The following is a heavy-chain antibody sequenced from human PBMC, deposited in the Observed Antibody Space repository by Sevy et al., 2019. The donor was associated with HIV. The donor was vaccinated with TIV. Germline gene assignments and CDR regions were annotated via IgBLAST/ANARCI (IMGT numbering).Heavy chain of an antibody. J-gene: IGHJ6*02. CDR3: ARDVIGTYYYGSGSYSQYYGMDV. CDR1: GYSISSGYY. V-gene: IGHV4-38-2*02. D-gene: IGHD3-10*01. CDR2: IYHSGST. Sequence: SETLSLTCTVSGYSISSGYYWGWIRQPPGKGLEWIGSIYHSGSTYYNPSLKSRVTISVDTSKNQFSLKLSSVTAADTAMYYCARDVIGTYYYGSGSYSQYYGMDVWGQGTTVTVSS.